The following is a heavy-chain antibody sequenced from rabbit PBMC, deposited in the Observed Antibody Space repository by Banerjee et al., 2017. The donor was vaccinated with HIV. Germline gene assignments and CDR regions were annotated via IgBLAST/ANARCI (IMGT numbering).Heavy chain of an antibody. Sequence: QSLEESGGDLVKPGASLTLTCTASGFSFSNKYVMCWVRQAPGKGLEWIACSYAGSSGSTYYANWAKGRFTISKTSSTTVTLQMTSLTAADTATYFCARDLAGVIGWNFNLWGPGTLVTVS. CDR1: GFSFSNKYV. D-gene: IGHD4-1*01. V-gene: IGHV1S40*01. J-gene: IGHJ4*01. CDR2: SYAGSSGST. CDR3: ARDLAGVIGWNFNL.